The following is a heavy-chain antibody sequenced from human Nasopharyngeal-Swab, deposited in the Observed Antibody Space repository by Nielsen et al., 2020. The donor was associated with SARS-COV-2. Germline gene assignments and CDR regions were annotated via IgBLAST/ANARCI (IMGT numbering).Heavy chain of an antibody. D-gene: IGHD2/OR15-2a*01. CDR2: IVPIFGTA. CDR1: AGTFSSYA. V-gene: IGHV1-69*13. Sequence: SVKVSCKASAGTFSSYAVSWVRQAPGQGLEWMGGIVPIFGTANYAQKFQGRVTITADESTSTAFMELSSLRSEDTAVYYCAGFLSLVLCSTFDIWGQGTMVTVSS. J-gene: IGHJ3*02. CDR3: AGFLSLVLCSTFDI.